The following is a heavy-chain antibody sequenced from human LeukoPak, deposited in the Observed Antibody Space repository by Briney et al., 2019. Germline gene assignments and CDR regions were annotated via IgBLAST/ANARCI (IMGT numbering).Heavy chain of an antibody. CDR2: INPNSGGT. CDR3: ARYKSIGYCSGGDCYADNWFDP. Sequence: VASVKVSCKASGYTFTGYYIHWVRPAPGQGLEWMGWINPNSGGTSYAQKFQGRVTMTRDTSISTAYMELSSLRSDDTAVYYCARYKSIGYCSGGDCYADNWFDPWGQGTLVTVSS. D-gene: IGHD2-15*01. J-gene: IGHJ5*02. CDR1: GYTFTGYY. V-gene: IGHV1-2*02.